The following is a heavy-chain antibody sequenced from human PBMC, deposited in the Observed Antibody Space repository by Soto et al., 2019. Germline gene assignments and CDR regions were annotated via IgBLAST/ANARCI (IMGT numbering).Heavy chain of an antibody. V-gene: IGHV2-5*02. Sequence: QITLKESGPTLLEPTQTLTLTCSFSGFSLTSSGVGVGWLRQAPGKALECLGIIYWDGDRRYNPSLRQRLTITKDTSKNQVVLTMTYMEPVDTATYYCAHRGPYNSSWDVGWFDPWGQGTLVTVS. CDR1: GFSLTSSGVG. J-gene: IGHJ5*02. CDR3: AHRGPYNSSWDVGWFDP. D-gene: IGHD1-20*01. CDR2: IYWDGDR.